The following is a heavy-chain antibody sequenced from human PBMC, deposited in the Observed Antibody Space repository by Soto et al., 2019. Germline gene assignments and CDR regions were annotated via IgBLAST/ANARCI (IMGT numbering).Heavy chain of an antibody. D-gene: IGHD5-12*01. CDR2: TYYSGST. V-gene: IGHV4-30-4*01. J-gene: IGHJ6*02. CDR1: GGSISSGDYY. CDR3: ARDLGPRWLQSLYYYGMDV. Sequence: SETLSLTCTVSGGSISSGDYYWSWIRQPPGKGLEWIGYTYYSGSTYYNPSLKSRVTISVDTSKNQFSLKLSSVTAADTAVYYCARDLGPRWLQSLYYYGMDVWGQGTTVTVSS.